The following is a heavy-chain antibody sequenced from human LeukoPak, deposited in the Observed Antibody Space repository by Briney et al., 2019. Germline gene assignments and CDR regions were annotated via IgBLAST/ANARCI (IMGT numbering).Heavy chain of an antibody. J-gene: IGHJ3*02. Sequence: PGGSLRLSCAASGFTFSSFGMTWVRQAPWKGLEWVSSMTSSTYIYYADSPKGRFTMSRDNAKNSLYLQMNSLRAEDTAVYYCARGLHGYEDAFDIWGQGTMVTVSS. CDR2: MTSSTYI. V-gene: IGHV3-21*01. CDR3: ARGLHGYEDAFDI. CDR1: GFTFSSFG. D-gene: IGHD5-18*01.